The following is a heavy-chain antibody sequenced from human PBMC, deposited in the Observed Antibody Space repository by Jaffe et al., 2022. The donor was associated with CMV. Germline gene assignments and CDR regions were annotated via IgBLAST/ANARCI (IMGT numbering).Heavy chain of an antibody. CDR2: IYYSGST. V-gene: IGHV4-59*01. Sequence: QVQLQESGPGLVKPSETLSLTCTVSGGSISSYYWSWIRQPPGKGLEWIGYIYYSGSTNYNPSLKSRVTISVDTSKNQFSLKLSSVTAADTAVYYCARGPQTNHYYYYMDVWGKGTTVTVSS. D-gene: IGHD2-8*01. CDR1: GGSISSYY. CDR3: ARGPQTNHYYYYMDV. J-gene: IGHJ6*03.